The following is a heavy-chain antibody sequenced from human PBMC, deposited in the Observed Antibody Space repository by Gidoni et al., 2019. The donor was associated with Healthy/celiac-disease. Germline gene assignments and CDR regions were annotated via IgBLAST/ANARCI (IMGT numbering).Heavy chain of an antibody. Sequence: QVQLVESGGGVVQPGRSLRLHCAASGFTFSSYAMHWVRQAPGKGLEWVAVISYDGSNKYYADSVKCRFTISRDNSKNTLYLQMNSLRAEDTAVYYCAREQQLARGMDVWGQGTTVTVSS. D-gene: IGHD6-13*01. CDR3: AREQQLARGMDV. V-gene: IGHV3-30-3*01. CDR2: ISYDGSNK. J-gene: IGHJ6*02. CDR1: GFTFSSYA.